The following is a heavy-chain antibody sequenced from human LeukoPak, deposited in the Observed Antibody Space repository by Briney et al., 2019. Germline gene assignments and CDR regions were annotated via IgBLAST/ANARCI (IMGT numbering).Heavy chain of an antibody. CDR3: ARLNYDFWSGVWEGYYMDV. J-gene: IGHJ6*03. CDR2: IREDGSEK. Sequence: GGSLRLSSAASGFTFSSYWMTWVRQAPGKGLEWVANIREDGSEKYYVDSVKGRFTISRDNAKNSLYLQVNSLRAEDTAVYYCARLNYDFWSGVWEGYYMDVWGKGTTVTVSS. D-gene: IGHD3-3*01. V-gene: IGHV3-7*01. CDR1: GFTFSSYW.